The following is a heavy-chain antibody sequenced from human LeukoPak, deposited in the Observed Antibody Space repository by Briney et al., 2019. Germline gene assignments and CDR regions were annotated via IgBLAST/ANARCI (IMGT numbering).Heavy chain of an antibody. J-gene: IGHJ4*02. CDR3: TSRVIVVVNAYDY. CDR1: GFTFSSYE. D-gene: IGHD3-22*01. V-gene: IGHV3-73*01. Sequence: GGSLRLSCAASGFTFSSYEMNWVRQASGKGLEWVGRIRSKANSYATAYAASVKGRFTISRDDSKNTAYLQMNSLKTEDTAVYYCTSRVIVVVNAYDYWGQGTLVTVSS. CDR2: IRSKANSYAT.